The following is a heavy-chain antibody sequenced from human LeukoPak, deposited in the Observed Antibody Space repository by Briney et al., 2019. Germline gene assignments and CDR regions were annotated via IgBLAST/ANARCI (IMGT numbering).Heavy chain of an antibody. Sequence: GASVKVSCTASGYAFTDYFIHWVRQVPGRGLEWMGWIGPKSGDTSYSQKFQGRVTVTRDTSISTAYMDLSRLRFDDTAVYYCGRNRLGKALDIWGQGTMVTVSS. D-gene: IGHD7-27*01. J-gene: IGHJ3*02. V-gene: IGHV1-2*02. CDR1: GYAFTDYF. CDR2: IGPKSGDT. CDR3: GRNRLGKALDI.